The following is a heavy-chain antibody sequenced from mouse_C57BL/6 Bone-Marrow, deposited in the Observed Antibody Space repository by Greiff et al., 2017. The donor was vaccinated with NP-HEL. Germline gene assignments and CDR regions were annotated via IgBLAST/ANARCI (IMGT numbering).Heavy chain of an antibody. J-gene: IGHJ2*01. D-gene: IGHD2-1*01. V-gene: IGHV1-26*01. CDR2: INPNNGGT. CDR1: GYTFTDYY. CDR3: ARGPIYYGNNYFDY. Sequence: VQLQQSGPELVKPGASVKISCKASGYTFTDYYMNWVKQSHGKSLEWIGDINPNNGGTSYNQKFKGKATLTVDKSSSTAYMELRSLTSEDSAVYYCARGPIYYGNNYFDYWGKGTTLTVSS.